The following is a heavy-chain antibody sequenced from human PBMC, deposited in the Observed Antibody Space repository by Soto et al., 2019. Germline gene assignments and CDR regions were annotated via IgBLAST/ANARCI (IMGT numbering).Heavy chain of an antibody. Sequence: ASVKVSCKASGYTFTSYDINWVRQATGQGLEWLGWMNPNSGNTGYAQKFQGRVTMTRNTSTSTAYMELSSLGSEDTAVYYCARPPWTTRTDYYYYYMDVWGKGTTVTVSS. D-gene: IGHD4-17*01. CDR3: ARPPWTTRTDYYYYYMDV. V-gene: IGHV1-8*01. J-gene: IGHJ6*03. CDR2: MNPNSGNT. CDR1: GYTFTSYD.